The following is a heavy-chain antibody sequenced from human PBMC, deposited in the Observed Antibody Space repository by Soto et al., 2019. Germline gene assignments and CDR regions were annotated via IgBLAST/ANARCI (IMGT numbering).Heavy chain of an antibody. J-gene: IGHJ5*02. D-gene: IGHD2-2*01. CDR1: GFTFSSYG. Sequence: GGSLRLSCVASGFTFSSYGMRWVRQAPGKGLDWVAVISHSGTDKYYSDSVKGRFTISRDNSENTLYLEMHGLRIEDTAVYYCAKDASWGIVPTSKDPWGQGTLVTVSS. CDR2: ISHSGTDK. V-gene: IGHV3-30*18. CDR3: AKDASWGIVPTSKDP.